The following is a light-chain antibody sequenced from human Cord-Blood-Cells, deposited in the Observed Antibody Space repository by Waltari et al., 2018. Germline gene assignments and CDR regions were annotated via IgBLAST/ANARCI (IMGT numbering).Light chain of an antibody. V-gene: IGKV1-39*01. CDR1: QSISSY. CDR2: AAS. CDR3: QQSYSTPWT. Sequence: DIQMTQSPSSLSASXGDXVXXTCRASQSISSYLNWYQQKPGKAPKLLIYAASSLQSGVPSRFSGSGSGTDFTLTISSLQPEDFATYYCQQSYSTPWTFGQGTKVEIK. J-gene: IGKJ1*01.